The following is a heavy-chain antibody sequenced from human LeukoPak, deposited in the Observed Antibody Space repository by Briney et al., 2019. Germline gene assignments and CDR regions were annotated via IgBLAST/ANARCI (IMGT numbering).Heavy chain of an antibody. V-gene: IGHV4-59*08. J-gene: IGHJ4*02. CDR3: ARHSGSYWGGYYFDY. Sequence: PSETLSLTCTVSGGSISSYYWSWIRQPPGKGLEWIGYIYYSGSTNYNPSLKSRVTISVDTSKNQFSLKLSSVTAADTAVYYCARHSGSYWGGYYFDYWGQGTLVTVSS. CDR2: IYYSGST. CDR1: GGSISSYY. D-gene: IGHD1-26*01.